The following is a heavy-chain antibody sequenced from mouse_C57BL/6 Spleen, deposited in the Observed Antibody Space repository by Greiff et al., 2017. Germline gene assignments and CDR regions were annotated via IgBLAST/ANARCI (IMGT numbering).Heavy chain of an antibody. V-gene: IGHV3-8*01. Sequence: EVKLEESGPGLAKPSQTLSLTCSVTGYSITSDYWHWIRKFPGNNLEYMGNISYSGSTTYNPYLKSRIAIAQDTTKNQYYLRFKSVTTEDTATYDSACCSSYEYFDVWGTGTTVTVSS. CDR2: ISYSGST. CDR1: GYSITSDY. J-gene: IGHJ1*03. D-gene: IGHD1-1*01. CDR3: ACCSSYEYFDV.